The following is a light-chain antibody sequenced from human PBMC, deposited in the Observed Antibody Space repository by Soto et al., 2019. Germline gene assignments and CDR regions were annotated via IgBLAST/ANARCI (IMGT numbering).Light chain of an antibody. CDR2: DAS. Sequence: EIVLTQSPATLSLSPGERATLSCRASQSVRRYLAWYQQKPVQAPRLLIYDASNRAPGIPAGFSGSGSGTDFTLNISSLEPEEFAVYYCQQRSDWPSTFGGGTKLQIK. CDR3: QQRSDWPST. V-gene: IGKV3-11*01. J-gene: IGKJ4*01. CDR1: QSVRRY.